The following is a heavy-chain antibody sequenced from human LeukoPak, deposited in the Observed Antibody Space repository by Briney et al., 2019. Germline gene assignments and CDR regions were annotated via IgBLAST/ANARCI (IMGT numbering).Heavy chain of an antibody. CDR1: GFTFSDYY. CDR2: ISSSGSTI. CDR3: ARPTWGYSYGPPRYMDV. Sequence: GGSLRISCAASGFTFSDYYRSWIRQAPGKGLQWVSYISSSGSTIYYADSVKGRFTISRDNAKNSLYLQMNSLRAEDTAVYYCARPTWGYSYGPPRYMDVWGKGTTVTVSS. V-gene: IGHV3-11*01. J-gene: IGHJ6*03. D-gene: IGHD5-18*01.